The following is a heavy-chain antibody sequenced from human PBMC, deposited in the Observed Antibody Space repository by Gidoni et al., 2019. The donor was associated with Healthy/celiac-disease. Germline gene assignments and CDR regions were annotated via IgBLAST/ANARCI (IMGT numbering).Heavy chain of an antibody. V-gene: IGHV4-59*08. CDR1: GGSISSYY. J-gene: IGHJ6*02. CDR2: IYYSGST. CDR3: ARQGGSYYYYGMDV. D-gene: IGHD1-26*01. Sequence: QVQLQESSPGLVKPSETLSLPCTVSGGSISSYYWSWIRQPPGKGLEWIGYIYYSGSTNYNPALKSRVTISADTSKNQFSLKRSSVTAADTAVYYCARQGGSYYYYGMDVWGQGTTVTVSS.